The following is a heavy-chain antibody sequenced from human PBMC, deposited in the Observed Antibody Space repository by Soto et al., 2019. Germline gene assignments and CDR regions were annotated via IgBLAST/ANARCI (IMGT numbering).Heavy chain of an antibody. D-gene: IGHD3-10*01. V-gene: IGHV4-34*01. J-gene: IGHJ6*02. Sequence: PSETLSLTFAGFGWSFSGYYWSGIRQPPVKGLEWIGEINHSGSTNYNPSLKSRVTISVDTSKNQFSLKLNSMTAADTAVYYCARGLGLVRGVRAHYGMHVWGQGTTVTVS. CDR3: ARGLGLVRGVRAHYGMHV. CDR1: GWSFSGYY. CDR2: INHSGST.